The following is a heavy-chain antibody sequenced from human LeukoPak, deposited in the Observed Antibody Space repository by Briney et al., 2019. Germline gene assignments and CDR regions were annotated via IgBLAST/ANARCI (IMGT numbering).Heavy chain of an antibody. Sequence: KTSETLSLTCTVSGGSISSGSYYWSWIRQPAGKGLEWIGRIYTSGSTTYNPSLKSRVTISVDTSKNQFSLRLSSVTAADTAVYYCARGSQYSSSFMIDPWGQGTLVTVSS. CDR2: IYTSGST. CDR3: ARGSQYSSSFMIDP. CDR1: GGSISSGSYY. J-gene: IGHJ5*02. V-gene: IGHV4-61*02. D-gene: IGHD6-13*01.